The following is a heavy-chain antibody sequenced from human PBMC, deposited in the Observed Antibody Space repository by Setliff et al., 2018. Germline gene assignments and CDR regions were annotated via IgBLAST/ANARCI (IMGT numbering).Heavy chain of an antibody. J-gene: IGHJ3*02. V-gene: IGHV4-34*01. CDR2: FNRTRKI. D-gene: IGHD2-21*02. CDR1: GGSFSDYY. CDR3: AGGGRYCGGDCYQDDAFDI. Sequence: PSETLSLTCEVSGGSFSDYYWSWIRQSPGKGLEWLGDFNRTRKIDYSPSLKSRLTISVDTSKKQFSLHLNSVTAADTAMYYCAGGGRYCGGDCYQDDAFDIWGQGTTVTVSS.